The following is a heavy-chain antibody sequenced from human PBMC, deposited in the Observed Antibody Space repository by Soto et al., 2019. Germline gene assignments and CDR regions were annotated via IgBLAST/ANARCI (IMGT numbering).Heavy chain of an antibody. CDR1: GFTFNNKA. D-gene: IGHD6-19*01. V-gene: IGHV3-23*01. CDR2: ISGVDNGA. J-gene: IGHJ4*02. Sequence: EVHLLESGGGLVQPGGSLRLSCATSGFTFNNKAMNWVRQAPGKGLERVAVISGVDNGAYYAESVKGRFTISRDNSKNTVTLQMNNLRAEDTAVYYCAKGRAGHTSGADYWGQGTLVTVSS. CDR3: AKGRAGHTSGADY.